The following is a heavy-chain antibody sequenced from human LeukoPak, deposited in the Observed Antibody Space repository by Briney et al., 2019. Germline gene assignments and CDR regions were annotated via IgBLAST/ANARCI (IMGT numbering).Heavy chain of an antibody. CDR1: GGSISSYY. V-gene: IGHV4-59*01. CDR2: IYYSGST. D-gene: IGHD2-8*02. CDR3: GSGVTGGPHAFDI. Sequence: SETLSLTCTVSGGSISSYYWSWIRQPPGKGLEWIGYIYYSGSTNYNPSLKSRVTISVDTSKNQFSLKLSSVTAADTAVYYCGSGVTGGPHAFDIWGQGTMDTVSS. J-gene: IGHJ3*02.